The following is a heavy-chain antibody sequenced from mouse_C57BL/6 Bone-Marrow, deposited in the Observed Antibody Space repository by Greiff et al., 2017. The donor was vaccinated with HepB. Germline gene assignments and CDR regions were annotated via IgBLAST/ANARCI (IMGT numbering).Heavy chain of an antibody. V-gene: IGHV8-8*01. Sequence: QVTLKVSGPGLLQPSQTLSLTCSFSGFSLSTFGMGVGWLRQPSGQGLEWLAHIWWDDDKYYNPALKSRLTTSKDTSKNQVFLQIANVDTADTATYYCARIDSRLLRDYAMDYWGQGTSVTVSS. CDR2: IWWDDDK. CDR3: ARIDSRLLRDYAMDY. D-gene: IGHD1-1*01. CDR1: GFSLSTFGMG. J-gene: IGHJ4*01.